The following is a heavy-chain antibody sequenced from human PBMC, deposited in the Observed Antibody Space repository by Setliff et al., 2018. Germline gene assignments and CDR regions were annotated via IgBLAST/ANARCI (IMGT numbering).Heavy chain of an antibody. V-gene: IGHV4-34*01. D-gene: IGHD6-6*01. CDR3: ARGRNVAARLYDS. CDR2: INHRGST. CDR1: GGTFSDYH. J-gene: IGHJ4*02. Sequence: SETLSLTCAAYGGTFSDYHWTWIRQSPEKGLEWIGEINHRGSTNYNPSLKSRVTISIDTSKDQFSLKMSSVTAADRGVYYCARGRNVAARLYDSWGQGTLVTVSS.